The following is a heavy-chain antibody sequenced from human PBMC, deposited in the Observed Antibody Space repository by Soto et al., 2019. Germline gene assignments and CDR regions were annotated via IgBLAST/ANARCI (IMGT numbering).Heavy chain of an antibody. CDR1: GFTFDDYA. CDR2: ISWNSGSI. CDR3: AIYSSGWHSFDY. D-gene: IGHD6-19*01. Sequence: EVQLVESGGGLVQPGRSLRLSCAASGFTFDDYAMHWVRQAPGKGLEWVSGISWNSGSIGYADSVKGRFTISRDNAKNSLYLQMNSLRAEDTALYYCAIYSSGWHSFDYWGQGTLVTVSS. J-gene: IGHJ4*02. V-gene: IGHV3-9*01.